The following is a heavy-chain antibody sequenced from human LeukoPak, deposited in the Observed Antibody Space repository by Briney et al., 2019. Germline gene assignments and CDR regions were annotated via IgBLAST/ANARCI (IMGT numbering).Heavy chain of an antibody. CDR3: ATQTLRSWFDP. Sequence: SETLSLTCAVYGGSFSGYYWSWIRQPPGKGLEWIGEINHSGSTNYNPSLKSRVTISADTSKNQFSLKLSSVTAADTAVYYCATQTLRSWFDPWGQGTLVTVSS. D-gene: IGHD3-16*01. CDR1: GGSFSGYY. CDR2: INHSGST. J-gene: IGHJ5*02. V-gene: IGHV4-34*01.